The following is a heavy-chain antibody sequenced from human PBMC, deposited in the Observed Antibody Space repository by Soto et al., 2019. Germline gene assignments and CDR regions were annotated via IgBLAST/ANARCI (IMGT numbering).Heavy chain of an antibody. J-gene: IGHJ4*02. CDR1: GFTFSSYA. Sequence: LRLSCSISGFTFSSYAMHWVRQAPGKGLEYVSSISSSGGPAYYVDSVKGRFTISRDNSKSTVYLQMNSLTVDDTALYYCARARGYSYGSRFDFWGQGTLVTVSS. V-gene: IGHV3-64*04. CDR2: ISSSGGPA. CDR3: ARARGYSYGSRFDF. D-gene: IGHD5-18*01.